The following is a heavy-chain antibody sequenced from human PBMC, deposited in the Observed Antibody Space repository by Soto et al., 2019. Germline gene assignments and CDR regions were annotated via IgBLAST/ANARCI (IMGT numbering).Heavy chain of an antibody. CDR3: PSIGVFYYYGIDV. CDR2: IRSKTNSYAT. J-gene: IGHJ6*02. Sequence: EVQLVESGGGLVQPGGSLKLSCAASGFSFSGSAMHWVRQASGKGPEWVGRIRSKTNSYATAYAASVKGRFTISRDXXKITACLQMNSLSTEATAVYYWPSIGVFYYYGIDVWGHGTTVIVSS. D-gene: IGHD3-16*01. CDR1: GFSFSGSA. V-gene: IGHV3-73*02.